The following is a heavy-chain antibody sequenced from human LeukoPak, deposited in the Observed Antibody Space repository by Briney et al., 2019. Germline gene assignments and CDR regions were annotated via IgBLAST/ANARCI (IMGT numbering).Heavy chain of an antibody. Sequence: GGSLRLSCAASGFTFSNAWMSWVRQAPGKGLEWVGFIRSKLYGGATEYAASVKGRFTISRDDSKSIAYLQMNSLKTEDTAVYYCTRFTIFGVVDVFDIWGQGTMVTVSS. J-gene: IGHJ3*02. V-gene: IGHV3-49*04. CDR3: TRFTIFGVVDVFDI. CDR2: IRSKLYGGAT. CDR1: GFTFSNAW. D-gene: IGHD3-3*01.